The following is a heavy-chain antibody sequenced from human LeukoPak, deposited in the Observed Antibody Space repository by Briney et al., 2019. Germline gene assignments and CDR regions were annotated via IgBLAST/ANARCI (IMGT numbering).Heavy chain of an antibody. CDR3: ARARAYAARRYFDY. J-gene: IGHJ4*02. V-gene: IGHV4-61*01. CDR1: GGSISSSSYY. D-gene: IGHD6-6*01. Sequence: SETLSLTCTVSGGSISSSSYYWSWIRQPPGKGLEWIGYIYYSGSTNYNPSLKSRVTISVDTSKNQFSLKLSSVTAADTAVYYCARARAYAARRYFDYWGQGTLVTVSS. CDR2: IYYSGST.